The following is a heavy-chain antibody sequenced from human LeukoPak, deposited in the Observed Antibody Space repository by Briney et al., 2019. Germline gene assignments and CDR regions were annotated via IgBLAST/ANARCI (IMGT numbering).Heavy chain of an antibody. CDR3: VKAWGSSTSCYQD. CDR2: ISSSGGTT. CDR1: GFTFSSYA. D-gene: IGHD2-2*01. V-gene: IGHV3-64D*09. J-gene: IGHJ4*02. Sequence: PGGSPRLSCSASGFTFSSYAMHWVRQAPGKGLEYVSAISSSGGTTYYADSVKDRFTVSRDNSKNTLYLQMSGLRTEDTAVYHCVKAWGSSTSCYQDWGQGTLVTVSS.